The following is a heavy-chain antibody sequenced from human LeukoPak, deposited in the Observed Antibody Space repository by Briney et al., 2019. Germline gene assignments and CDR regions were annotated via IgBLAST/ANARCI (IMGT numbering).Heavy chain of an antibody. J-gene: IGHJ5*02. CDR3: ARPLMYYYGSETYFWFDP. Sequence: PGGSLRLSCAASGFTFSSYDMTWVRQAPGRGLEWVSSIRPSGDNTYYGDSVKGRFTISRDNSKNTVYLQMNSLRAEDTAVYYCARPLMYYYGSETYFWFDPWGQGTLVTVSS. CDR1: GFTFSSYD. D-gene: IGHD3-10*01. V-gene: IGHV3-23*01. CDR2: IRPSGDNT.